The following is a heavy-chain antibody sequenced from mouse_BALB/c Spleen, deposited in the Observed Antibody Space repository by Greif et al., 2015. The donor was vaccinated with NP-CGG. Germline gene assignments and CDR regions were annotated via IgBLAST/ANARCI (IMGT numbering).Heavy chain of an antibody. D-gene: IGHD1-1*01. CDR1: GFNIKDTY. V-gene: IGHV14-3*02. J-gene: IGHJ1*01. CDR2: IDPANDNT. CDR3: VIYYYGWYFDV. Sequence: VHVKQSGAELVKPGASVRLSCTASGFNIKDTYMHWVKQRPEQGLEWIGRIDPANDNTKYDPKFQGKATITADTSSNTAYLQLSSLTSEDTAVYYCVIYYYGWYFDVWGAGTTVTVSS.